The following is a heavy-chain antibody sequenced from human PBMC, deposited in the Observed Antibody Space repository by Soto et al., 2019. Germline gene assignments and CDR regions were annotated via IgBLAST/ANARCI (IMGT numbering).Heavy chain of an antibody. CDR1: GGTFSSYT. CDR3: TRGVTANYMVGDAFEI. J-gene: IGHJ3*02. CDR2: IMPIFGTA. V-gene: IGHV1-69*01. D-gene: IGHD1-26*01. Sequence: QVLLVQSGAEVKKPGSSVKVTCKASGGTFSSYTISWVRQAPGQGLEYMGGIMPIFGTATYTQSFQDRVTITADESTSTVYMELRSLTSDDTSVYSCTRGVTANYMVGDAFEIWGQGTMVTVSS.